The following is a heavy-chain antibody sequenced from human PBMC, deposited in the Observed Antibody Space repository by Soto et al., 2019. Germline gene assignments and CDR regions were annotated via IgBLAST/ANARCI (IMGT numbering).Heavy chain of an antibody. V-gene: IGHV3-21*01. J-gene: IGHJ6*03. CDR2: ISSSSSYI. D-gene: IGHD3-3*01. CDR1: GFTFSSYS. Sequence: GGSLRLSCAASGFTFSSYSMNWVRQAPGKGLEWVSSISSSSSYIYYADTVKGRFTISRDNAKNSLYLQMNSLRAEDTAVYYCARREYDFWSGPINATYYYYMDVWGKGTTVTVSS. CDR3: ARREYDFWSGPINATYYYYMDV.